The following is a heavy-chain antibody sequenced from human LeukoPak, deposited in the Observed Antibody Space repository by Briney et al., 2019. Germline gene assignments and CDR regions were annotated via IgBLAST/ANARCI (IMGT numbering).Heavy chain of an antibody. Sequence: SETLSLTCTVSGGSMTYDHWSWIRQTPGMGLEWLGYIYTTGSTRYNPSLKSRVTISLDTSRNQFSLRLRSVTAADTAVYYCARHFRRDYSASGASQYYHYIDVWGKGTTVTVSS. CDR1: GGSMTYDH. CDR3: ARHFRRDYSASGASQYYHYIDV. D-gene: IGHD3-10*01. J-gene: IGHJ6*03. CDR2: IYTTGST. V-gene: IGHV4-59*08.